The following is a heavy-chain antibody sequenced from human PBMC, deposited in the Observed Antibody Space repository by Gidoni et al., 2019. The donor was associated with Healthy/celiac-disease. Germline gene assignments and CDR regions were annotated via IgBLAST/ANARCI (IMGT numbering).Heavy chain of an antibody. CDR3: ASGDPYYYYGMDV. J-gene: IGHJ6*02. CDR2: IDSGGST. CDR1: GFTVSSTD. Sequence: EVQLVESGGGLVHPGGSLRLSCAASGFTVSSTDMSWFRQAPGKGMAMVSVIDSGGSTYYADSVKGLFTIARDNSKNTLYLQMNSLRAEDTAVYYCASGDPYYYYGMDVWGQGTTVTVSS. D-gene: IGHD7-27*01. V-gene: IGHV3-66*02.